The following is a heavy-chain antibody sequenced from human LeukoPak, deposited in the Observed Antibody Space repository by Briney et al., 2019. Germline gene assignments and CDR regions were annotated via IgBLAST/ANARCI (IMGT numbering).Heavy chain of an antibody. V-gene: IGHV3-23*01. D-gene: IGHD4-11*01. CDR3: AKDGGYSNYVNYYYYMDV. Sequence: GGSLRLSCAAAGFSFNSYAMTWVRQAPGKGLEWVSSISNGGFTTYSADSVKGRFTISRDNSKNTLYLQMNSLRAEDTAVYYCAKDGGYSNYVNYYYYMDVWGKGTTVTVSS. CDR1: GFSFNSYA. CDR2: ISNGGFTT. J-gene: IGHJ6*03.